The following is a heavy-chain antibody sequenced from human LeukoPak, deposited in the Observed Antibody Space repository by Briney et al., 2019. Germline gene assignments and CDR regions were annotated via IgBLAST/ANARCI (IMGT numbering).Heavy chain of an antibody. CDR2: IKSKTDGGTT. CDR1: GFTFSNAW. CDR3: ARTLVEVATATLFGP. Sequence: GGSLRLSCAASGFTFSNAWMSWVRQAPGKGLEWVGRIKSKTDGGTTDYAAPVKGRFTISRDDSKNTLYLQMNSLRAEDTAVYYCARTLVEVATATLFGPWGQGTLVTVSS. J-gene: IGHJ5*02. D-gene: IGHD2-21*02. V-gene: IGHV3-15*01.